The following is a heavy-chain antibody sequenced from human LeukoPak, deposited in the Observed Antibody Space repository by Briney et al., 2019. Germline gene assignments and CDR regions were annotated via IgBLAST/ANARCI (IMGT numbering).Heavy chain of an antibody. Sequence: GGSLRLSCAASGFTFDDYGMSWVRQAPGKGLEWVSGINWNGGSTGYADSVKGRFTISRDNAKNSLYLQMNSLRAEDTALYYCAREEMWELPGGGAFDIWGQGTMVTVSS. J-gene: IGHJ3*02. CDR2: INWNGGST. CDR3: AREEMWELPGGGAFDI. V-gene: IGHV3-20*04. D-gene: IGHD1-26*01. CDR1: GFTFDDYG.